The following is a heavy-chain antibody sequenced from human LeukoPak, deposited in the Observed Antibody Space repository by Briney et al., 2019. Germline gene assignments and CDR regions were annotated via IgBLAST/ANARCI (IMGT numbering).Heavy chain of an antibody. CDR1: GFTFDDYA. CDR3: AKGWGTYYDILTGYHDKYYFDY. Sequence: PGGSLRLSCAASGFTFDDYAMHWARQAPGKGLEWVSGISWNSGSIGYADSVKGRFTISRDNAKNSLYLQMNSLRAEDTALYYCAKGWGTYYDILTGYHDKYYFDYWGQGTLVTVSS. J-gene: IGHJ4*02. D-gene: IGHD3-9*01. CDR2: ISWNSGSI. V-gene: IGHV3-9*01.